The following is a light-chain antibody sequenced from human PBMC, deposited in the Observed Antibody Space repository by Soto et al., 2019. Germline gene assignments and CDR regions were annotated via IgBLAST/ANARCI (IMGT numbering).Light chain of an antibody. Sequence: EVLLTTYPATLSLSTGERATLSCRASQGVSSSYLAWYQQTPGQSPRLLIYGASSRATGIPDRFSGSGSGTDFTLTISRLEPEYFAVYYCPQYGSSPRTFGQGNKV. CDR2: GAS. J-gene: IGKJ1*01. CDR1: QGVSSSY. CDR3: PQYGSSPRT. V-gene: IGKV3-20*01.